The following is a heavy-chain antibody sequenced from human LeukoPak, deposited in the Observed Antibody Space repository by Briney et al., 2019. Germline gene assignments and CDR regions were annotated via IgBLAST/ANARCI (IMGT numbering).Heavy chain of an antibody. Sequence: SETLSLTCTVSGGSLSSSSYYWGWIRQPPGKGLEWIGSIYYRGSTYYNPSIKSRVTISVDTSKNQFSLKLSSVTAADTAVYYCARPYGGNSWFDPWGQGTLVTVSS. V-gene: IGHV4-39*01. CDR3: ARPYGGNSWFDP. CDR2: IYYRGST. D-gene: IGHD4-23*01. J-gene: IGHJ5*02. CDR1: GGSLSSSSYY.